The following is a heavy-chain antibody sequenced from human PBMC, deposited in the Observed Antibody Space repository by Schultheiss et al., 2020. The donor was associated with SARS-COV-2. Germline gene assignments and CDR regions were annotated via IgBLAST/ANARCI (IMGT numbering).Heavy chain of an antibody. CDR1: GGTFSSYA. CDR2: IIPILGIA. J-gene: IGHJ6*02. D-gene: IGHD2-2*01. CDR3: AREWPLWNQLLYGMDV. Sequence: SVKVSCKASGGTFSSYAISWVRQAPGQGLEWMGRIIPILGIANYAQKFQGRVTITADKSTSTAYMELSSLRSEDTAVYYCAREWPLWNQLLYGMDVWGQGTTVTVSS. V-gene: IGHV1-69*04.